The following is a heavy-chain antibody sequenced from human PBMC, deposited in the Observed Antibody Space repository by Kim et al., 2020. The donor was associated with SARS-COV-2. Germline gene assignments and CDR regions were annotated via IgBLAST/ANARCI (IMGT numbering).Heavy chain of an antibody. CDR2: INTNTGNP. V-gene: IGHV7-4-1*02. CDR3: VRDRYCSSTSCSDY. J-gene: IGHJ4*02. Sequence: ASVKVSCKASGYTFTSYAMKWVRQAPGQGLEWMGWINTNTGNPTYAQGFTGRFVFSLDTSVSTAYLQISSLKAEDTAVYYCVRDRYCSSTSCSDYWGQGTLVTVSS. D-gene: IGHD2-2*01. CDR1: GYTFTSYA.